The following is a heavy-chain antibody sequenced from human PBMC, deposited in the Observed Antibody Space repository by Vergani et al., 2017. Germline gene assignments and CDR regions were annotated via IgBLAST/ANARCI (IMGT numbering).Heavy chain of an antibody. CDR1: GFTFSSYS. J-gene: IGHJ6*03. V-gene: IGHV3-21*01. D-gene: IGHD1-1*01. Sequence: EVQLVESGGGLVKPGGSLRLSCAASGFTFSSYSMNWVRQAPGKGLEWVSSISSSSSYIYYADSVKGRFTISRDNAKNSLYLQMNSLRAEDTAVYYCARDFTVQLEPRSDYMDVWGKGTTVTVSS. CDR3: ARDFTVQLEPRSDYMDV. CDR2: ISSSSSYI.